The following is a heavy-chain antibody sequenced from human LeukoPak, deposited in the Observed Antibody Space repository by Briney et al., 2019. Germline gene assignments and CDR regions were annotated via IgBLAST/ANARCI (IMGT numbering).Heavy chain of an antibody. V-gene: IGHV4-30-2*01. Sequence: SETLSLTCAVSGGSISSGGYSWSWIRQPPGKGLEWIGYNYHSGSTYYNPSLKSRVTISVDRSKDQFSLKLSSVTAADTAVYYCARSIGTALKGVYFDYWGQGTLVTVSS. CDR2: NYHSGST. D-gene: IGHD5-18*01. CDR1: GGSISSGGYS. CDR3: ARSIGTALKGVYFDY. J-gene: IGHJ4*02.